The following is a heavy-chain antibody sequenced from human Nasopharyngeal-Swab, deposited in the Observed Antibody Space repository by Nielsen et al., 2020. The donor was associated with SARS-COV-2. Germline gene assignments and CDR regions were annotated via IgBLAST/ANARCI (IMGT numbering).Heavy chain of an antibody. J-gene: IGHJ4*02. CDR1: GFSLSTSGMC. D-gene: IGHD3-9*01. Sequence: SGPTLVKPTQTLTLTCTFSGFSLSTSGMCGSWIRQPPGKALEWLALIDWYDDKYYSTSLKTRLTISKDTSKNQVVLTMTNMDPVDTATYYCARIRYDILTGYYIGFDYWGQGTLVTVSS. CDR2: IDWYDDK. V-gene: IGHV2-70*01. CDR3: ARIRYDILTGYYIGFDY.